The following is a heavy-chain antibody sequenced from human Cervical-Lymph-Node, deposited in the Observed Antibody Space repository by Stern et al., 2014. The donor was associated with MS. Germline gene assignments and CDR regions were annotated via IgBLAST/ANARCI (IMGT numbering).Heavy chain of an antibody. CDR3: ARDEVLPSLDHYYGMDV. V-gene: IGHV1-2*04. CDR2: INPNSGGT. Sequence: QMQLVQSGAEVKKPGASVKVSCKASGYTFTGYYMHWVRQAPGQGLEWMGWINPNSGGTNYAQKFQGWVTMTRDTSISTAYMELSRLRSDDTAVYYCARDEVLPSLDHYYGMDVWGQGTTVTVSS. J-gene: IGHJ6*02. CDR1: GYTFTGYY.